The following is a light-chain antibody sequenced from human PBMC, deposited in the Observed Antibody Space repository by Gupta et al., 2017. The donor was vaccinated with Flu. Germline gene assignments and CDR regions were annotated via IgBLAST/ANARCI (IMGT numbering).Light chain of an antibody. Sequence: EIVLTQSPGTLSLSPGERATLSCRASQSVSSSYLAWYQQKPGQAPRLLIYGASSRATGIPDRFSGSGSGTDFTLTISRLEPEDFAVYYCQHEGSSLLTFGQGTRVDIK. CDR3: QHEGSSLLT. CDR2: GAS. CDR1: QSVSSSY. V-gene: IGKV3-20*01. J-gene: IGKJ5*01.